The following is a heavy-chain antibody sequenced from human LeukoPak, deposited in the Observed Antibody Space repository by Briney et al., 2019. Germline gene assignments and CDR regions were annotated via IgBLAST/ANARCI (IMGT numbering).Heavy chain of an antibody. J-gene: IGHJ6*02. CDR1: GFTFNSYA. CDR3: AKVQEYSTSWYSHYSGMDV. CDR2: ISGSGGRT. D-gene: IGHD6-13*01. Sequence: GGSLRLSCAASGFTFNSYAMSWVRQAPGKGLEWVSSISGSGGRTYSPDSVKGRFTISRDNSKNTLYLQINSLRAEDTSVYYCAKVQEYSTSWYSHYSGMDVWGQGTTVTVSS. V-gene: IGHV3-23*01.